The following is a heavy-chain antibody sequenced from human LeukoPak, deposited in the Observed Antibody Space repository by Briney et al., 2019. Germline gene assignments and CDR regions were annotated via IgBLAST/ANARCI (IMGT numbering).Heavy chain of an antibody. Sequence: TPSETLSLTCTVSGGSISSSSYYWGWIRQPPGKGLEWIGSIYYSGGTYYNPSLKSRVTISVDTSKNQFSLKLSSVTAADTAVYYCARHRASIAAAGKGNWFDPWGQGTLVTVSS. V-gene: IGHV4-39*01. CDR2: IYYSGGT. J-gene: IGHJ5*02. D-gene: IGHD6-13*01. CDR1: GGSISSSSYY. CDR3: ARHRASIAAAGKGNWFDP.